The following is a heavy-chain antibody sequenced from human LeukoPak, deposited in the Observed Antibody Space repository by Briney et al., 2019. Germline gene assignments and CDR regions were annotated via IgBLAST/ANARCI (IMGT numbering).Heavy chain of an antibody. V-gene: IGHV4-59*08. Sequence: PSETLSLTCTVSGGSISSYYWSWIRQPPGKGLEWIGYIYYSGSTNYNPSLKSRVTISVDTSKNQFSLKLSSVTAADTAVYYCARRTLLGIIDYWGQGTLVTVSS. J-gene: IGHJ4*02. CDR1: GGSISSYY. CDR3: ARRTLLGIIDY. CDR2: IYYSGST. D-gene: IGHD7-27*01.